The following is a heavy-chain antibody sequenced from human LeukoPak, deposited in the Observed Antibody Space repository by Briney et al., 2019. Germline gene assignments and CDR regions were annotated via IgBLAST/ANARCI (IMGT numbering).Heavy chain of an antibody. Sequence: SETLSLTCAVYGGSFSGYYWSWIRQPPGKGLEWIGEINHSGSTSFHPSLKSRVTISVDTSTNQFSLKLSSVTAADTAVYYCARGLAAAGSGTWFDPWGQGTLVTVSS. CDR2: INHSGST. D-gene: IGHD6-13*01. J-gene: IGHJ5*02. CDR3: ARGLAAAGSGTWFDP. CDR1: GGSFSGYY. V-gene: IGHV4-34*01.